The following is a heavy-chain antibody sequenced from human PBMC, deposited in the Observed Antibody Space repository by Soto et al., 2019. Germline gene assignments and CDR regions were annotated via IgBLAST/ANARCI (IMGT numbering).Heavy chain of an antibody. CDR3: ARGLRNFDWLSYYYYMDV. J-gene: IGHJ6*03. V-gene: IGHV1-8*01. D-gene: IGHD3-9*01. CDR1: GYTFTSYD. Sequence: GASVKVSCKASGYTFTSYDINWVRQDNGQGLEWMGWMNPNSGNTGYAQKFQGRVTMTRNTSISTAYMELSSLRSEDTAVYYCARGLRNFDWLSYYYYMDVWGKGTTVTVSS. CDR2: MNPNSGNT.